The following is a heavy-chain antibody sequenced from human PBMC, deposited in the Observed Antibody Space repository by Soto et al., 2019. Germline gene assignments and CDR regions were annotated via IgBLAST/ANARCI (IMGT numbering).Heavy chain of an antibody. CDR1: GRSMSGHY. J-gene: IGHJ4*02. CDR3: AREDYYDTGYYVV. Sequence: SQTLSLTCTVSGRSMSGHYWSWIRQPAGERLEWIGRIYTSGTTDFNPSLKGRVTMSVDTSKNQFSLKLTSVTAADTALYYCAREDYYDTGYYVVWGQGTQVTVSS. D-gene: IGHD3-9*01. CDR2: IYTSGTT. V-gene: IGHV4-4*07.